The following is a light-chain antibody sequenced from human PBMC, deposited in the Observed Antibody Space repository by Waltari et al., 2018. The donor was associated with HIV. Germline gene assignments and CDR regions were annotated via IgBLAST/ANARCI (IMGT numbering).Light chain of an antibody. V-gene: IGKV1-39*01. J-gene: IGKJ5*01. CDR2: AAS. Sequence: DIQMTQSPTSLSTSIGDRLTITCRTSQHISNFLNWCQQKPGNATKLLIYAASNLQSGVPSRFSGRGSGTDFTLTISSLQPEDFSTYFCQQSYSTPSSTFGQGTRLEIK. CDR3: QQSYSTPSST. CDR1: QHISNF.